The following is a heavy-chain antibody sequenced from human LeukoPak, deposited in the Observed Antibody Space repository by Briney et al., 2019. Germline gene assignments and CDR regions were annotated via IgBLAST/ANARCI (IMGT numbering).Heavy chain of an antibody. CDR1: GYSISTGYY. D-gene: IGHD3-10*01. J-gene: IGHJ6*03. V-gene: IGHV4-38-2*02. CDR2: FYHGGST. Sequence: SETLSLTCTVSGYSISTGYYWDWIRQPPGKGLEWIGTFYHGGSTYYNPSLKSRVTISVDTSKNQFSLNLTSVTASDTAVYYCARGRSSMVRGYYYYMDVWGKGTTVTISS. CDR3: ARGRSSMVRGYYYYMDV.